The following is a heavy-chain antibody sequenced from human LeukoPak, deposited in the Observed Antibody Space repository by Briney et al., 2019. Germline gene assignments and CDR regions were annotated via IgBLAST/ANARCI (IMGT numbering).Heavy chain of an antibody. Sequence: GGSLRLSCAASGFTFSTHWMTWVRQAPGKGLEWVANIKQDGSEKYYLESVKGRFTISRDNAKNSLFLQMNSLRAEDTAMYYCATDSRSCRYWGQGTLVTVSS. J-gene: IGHJ4*02. V-gene: IGHV3-7*03. CDR1: GFTFSTHW. CDR2: IKQDGSEK. CDR3: ATDSRSCRY.